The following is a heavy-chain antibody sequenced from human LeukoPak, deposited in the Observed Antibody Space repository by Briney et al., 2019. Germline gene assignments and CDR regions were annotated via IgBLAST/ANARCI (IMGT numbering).Heavy chain of an antibody. Sequence: GGSLRLSCAASGFTFSSYAMSWVRQAPGKGLEWVSAISGSGGSTYYADSVKGRSTISRDNSKNTLYLQMNSLRAEDTAVYYCAKADAYGSGSYGGQTSAFDIWGQGTMVTVSS. CDR2: ISGSGGST. D-gene: IGHD3-10*01. J-gene: IGHJ3*02. V-gene: IGHV3-23*01. CDR1: GFTFSSYA. CDR3: AKADAYGSGSYGGQTSAFDI.